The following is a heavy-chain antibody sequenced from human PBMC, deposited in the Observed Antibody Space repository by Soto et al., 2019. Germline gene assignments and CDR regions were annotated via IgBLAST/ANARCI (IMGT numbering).Heavy chain of an antibody. CDR1: GGSISSGGYY. CDR3: ARNPRGYSYGYVLSFDP. J-gene: IGHJ5*02. V-gene: IGHV4-31*03. CDR2: IYYSGST. Sequence: PSETLSLTCTVSGGSISSGGYYWSWIRQHPGKGLEWIGYIYYSGSTYYNPSLKSRVTISVDTSKNQFSLKLSSVTAADTAVYYCARNPRGYSYGYVLSFDPWGQGTLVTVSS. D-gene: IGHD5-18*01.